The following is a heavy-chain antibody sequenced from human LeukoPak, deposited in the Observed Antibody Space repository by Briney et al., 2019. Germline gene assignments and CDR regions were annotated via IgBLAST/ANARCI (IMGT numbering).Heavy chain of an antibody. Sequence: ASVKVSCKASGYTFTGYYLHWVRQAPGQGLEGMGWINPNSGGTKYAQKFQGRVTMTRDTSISTAYMELSRLRSDDTAVYFCARAIESPEYYDSTAKAGYWGQGTLVTVSS. CDR3: ARAIESPEYYDSTAKAGY. CDR2: INPNSGGT. V-gene: IGHV1-2*02. J-gene: IGHJ4*02. D-gene: IGHD3-22*01. CDR1: GYTFTGYY.